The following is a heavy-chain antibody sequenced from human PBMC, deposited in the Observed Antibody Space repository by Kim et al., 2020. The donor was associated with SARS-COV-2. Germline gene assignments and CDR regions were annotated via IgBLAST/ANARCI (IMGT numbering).Heavy chain of an antibody. D-gene: IGHD6-19*01. CDR1: GFTFSSYG. Sequence: GGSLRLSCATSGFTFSSYGMNWVRQAPGQGPEWVSHISTSGAYTYHADSVKGRFTISRDNAKNSLYLQMNNLRAEDTAVYYCARDRRVAVAGTPNYFDSWGQGTLVSVSS. CDR2: ISTSGAYT. V-gene: IGHV3-21*01. J-gene: IGHJ4*02. CDR3: ARDRRVAVAGTPNYFDS.